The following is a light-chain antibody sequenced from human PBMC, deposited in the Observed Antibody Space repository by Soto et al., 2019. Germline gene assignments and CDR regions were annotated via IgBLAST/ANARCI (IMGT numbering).Light chain of an antibody. CDR3: QQYNSFWT. CDR1: QSISSW. V-gene: IGKV1-5*01. Sequence: DIQMTQSPSTLSASVGVRVTITCRASQSISSWLAWYQQKPGKAPRLLIYDASYLERGVPSRFSGSGSGTEFTLTISDLQPDDLATYYCQQYNSFWTFGQGTKVEI. J-gene: IGKJ1*01. CDR2: DAS.